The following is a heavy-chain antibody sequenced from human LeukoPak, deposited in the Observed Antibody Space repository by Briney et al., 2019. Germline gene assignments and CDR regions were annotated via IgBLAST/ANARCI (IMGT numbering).Heavy chain of an antibody. Sequence: PSETLSLTCTVSGGSISSYYWSWIRQPPGKGLDWIGYIYHTGTTSYNPSLNSRVTISVDTSKNQFSLKLSSVTAADTAVYYCARQNPAAEGQGLAHWGHGGLVSVSS. D-gene: IGHD6-13*01. J-gene: IGHJ4*01. CDR2: IYHTGTT. CDR3: ARQNPAAEGQGLAH. V-gene: IGHV4-59*08. CDR1: GGSISSYY.